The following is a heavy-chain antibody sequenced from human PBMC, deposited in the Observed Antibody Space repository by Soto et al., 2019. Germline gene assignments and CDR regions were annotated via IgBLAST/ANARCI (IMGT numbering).Heavy chain of an antibody. Sequence: ASVKVSFKASGYTFTSYAMHWVRQAPGQRLEWMGWINAGNGNTKYSQKFQGRVTITRDTSASTAYMELSSLRSEDTAVYYCARDPQGLRLHGMDVWGQGTTVTVS. J-gene: IGHJ6*02. V-gene: IGHV1-3*01. CDR2: INAGNGNT. CDR1: GYTFTSYA. CDR3: ARDPQGLRLHGMDV. D-gene: IGHD5-12*01.